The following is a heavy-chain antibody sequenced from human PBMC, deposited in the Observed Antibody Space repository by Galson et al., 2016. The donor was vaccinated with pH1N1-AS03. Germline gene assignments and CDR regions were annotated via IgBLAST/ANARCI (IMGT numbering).Heavy chain of an antibody. J-gene: IGHJ6*03. CDR1: GYTFTDYY. CDR2: ISPYSGAT. V-gene: IGHV1-2*02. D-gene: IGHD3-10*01. Sequence: SVKVSCKASGYTFTDYYVHWVRQAPGHGLEWLGWISPYSGATNLAQKFQGRVTMTRDTSISTAYVELNSLTSDDTAVYYCARPAGTPNYYYTDGWGKGTTVTVSS. CDR3: ARPAGTPNYYYTDG.